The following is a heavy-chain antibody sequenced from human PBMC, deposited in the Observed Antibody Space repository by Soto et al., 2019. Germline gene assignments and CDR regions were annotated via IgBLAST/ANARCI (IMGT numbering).Heavy chain of an antibody. Sequence: SGPTLVKPTQTLTLTCTFSGFSLSTRGEGVGWIRQPPGKALEWLALIYWDDDKRYSPSLKSRLTITKDTSKNQVVLTLTNMDPVDTATYYCAHRLIRNSSGRHFDYWGQGSLVTVSS. CDR1: GFSLSTRGEG. CDR2: IYWDDDK. D-gene: IGHD6-25*01. CDR3: AHRLIRNSSGRHFDY. J-gene: IGHJ4*02. V-gene: IGHV2-5*02.